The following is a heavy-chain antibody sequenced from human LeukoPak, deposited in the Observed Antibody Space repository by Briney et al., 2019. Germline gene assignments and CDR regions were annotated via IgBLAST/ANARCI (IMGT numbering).Heavy chain of an antibody. V-gene: IGHV4-34*01. J-gene: IGHJ4*02. CDR3: AREDYGEQNFDY. CDR2: INHSGST. Sequence: SGTLSLTCAVYGGSFSGYYWSWLRQPPGKGLEWIGEINHSGSTNYNPSLKGRVTISVETSKNQFSLKLSSGTASDTAVYYCAREDYGEQNFDYWGQGTLVTVSS. CDR1: GGSFSGYY. D-gene: IGHD4-17*01.